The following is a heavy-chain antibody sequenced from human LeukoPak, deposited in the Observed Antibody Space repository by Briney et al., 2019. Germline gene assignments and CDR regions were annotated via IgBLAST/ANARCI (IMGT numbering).Heavy chain of an antibody. CDR3: AKMIVVVNAPYFDY. CDR2: ISSSSSTI. CDR1: GFTFSSYS. Sequence: LPGGSLRLSCAASGFTFSSYSMNWVRQAPGKGLEWVSYISSSSSTIYYADSVKGRFTISRDNAKNSLYLQMNSLRAEDTAVYYCAKMIVVVNAPYFDYWGQGTLVTVSS. V-gene: IGHV3-48*01. J-gene: IGHJ4*02. D-gene: IGHD3-22*01.